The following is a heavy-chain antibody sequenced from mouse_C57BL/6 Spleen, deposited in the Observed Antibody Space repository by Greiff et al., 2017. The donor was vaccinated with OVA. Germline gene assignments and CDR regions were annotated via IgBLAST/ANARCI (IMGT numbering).Heavy chain of an antibody. CDR2: INYDGSST. Sequence: EVKLMESEGGLVQPGSSMKLSCTASGFTFSDYYMAWVRQVPEKGLEWVANINYDGSSTYYLDSLKSRFIISRDNAKNILYLQMSSLKSEDTATYYCARAVNNAFAYWGQGTLVTVSA. D-gene: IGHD1-1*01. CDR3: ARAVNNAFAY. CDR1: GFTFSDYY. V-gene: IGHV5-16*01. J-gene: IGHJ3*01.